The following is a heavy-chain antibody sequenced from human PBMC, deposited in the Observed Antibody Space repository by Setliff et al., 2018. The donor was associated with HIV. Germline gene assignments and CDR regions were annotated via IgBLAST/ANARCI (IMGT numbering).Heavy chain of an antibody. V-gene: IGHV4-59*01. J-gene: IGHJ1*01. D-gene: IGHD6-19*01. CDR2: IYYSGSD. CDR3: ARVSRGWYLGAEVAEYFDH. Sequence: SETLSLTCTLSGGSLSSYYWGWIRQPPGQGLELIGYIYYSGSDTYNPSLKSRVTISMDTSKNQFSLKLTSVTAADSATYYCARVSRGWYLGAEVAEYFDHWGQGTLVTVSS. CDR1: GGSLSSYY.